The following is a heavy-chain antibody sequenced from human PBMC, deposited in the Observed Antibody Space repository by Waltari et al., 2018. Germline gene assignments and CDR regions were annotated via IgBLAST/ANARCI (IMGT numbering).Heavy chain of an antibody. V-gene: IGHV4-59*11. CDR3: ATRGDYGDYVGDAFDI. CDR2: IYYSGST. J-gene: IGHJ3*02. Sequence: QVQLQESGPGLVKPSETLSLTCTVSGGSISSHYWSWIRQPPGTGPEWIGYIYYSGSTNYNPSLKSRVTISVDTSKNQFSLKLSSVTAADTAVYYCATRGDYGDYVGDAFDIWGQGTMVTVSS. D-gene: IGHD4-17*01. CDR1: GGSISSHY.